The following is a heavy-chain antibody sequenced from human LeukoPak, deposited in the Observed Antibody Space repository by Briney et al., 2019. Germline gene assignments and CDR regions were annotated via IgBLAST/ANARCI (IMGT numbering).Heavy chain of an antibody. V-gene: IGHV3-30*02. CDR1: GFTISSYG. CDR2: IRYDGSNK. D-gene: IGHD6-6*01. Sequence: PGGSLRLSCAASGFTISSYGMHWVRQAPGKGLEWVAFIRYDGSNKYYADSVKGRFTISRDNSKNTLYLQMNSLRAEDTAVYYCAKFASIGYSSSSEVRDYWGQGTLVTVSS. J-gene: IGHJ4*02. CDR3: AKFASIGYSSSSEVRDY.